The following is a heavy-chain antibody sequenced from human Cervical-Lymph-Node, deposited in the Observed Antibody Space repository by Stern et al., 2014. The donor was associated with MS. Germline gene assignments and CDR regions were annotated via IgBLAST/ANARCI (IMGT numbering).Heavy chain of an antibody. CDR3: ARDGDTAMVTPLYFFAF. J-gene: IGHJ4*02. Sequence: MQLVESGAEVKEPGSAVKVSCKASGGSFNNYAINWVRQAPGQGLEWVGGVIPIFGTPQYAHTFQGRLTFTADESTNTAYMELSSLRSEDSAVYYCARDGDTAMVTPLYFFAFWGQGTLVIVSS. CDR2: VIPIFGTP. D-gene: IGHD5-18*01. CDR1: GGSFNNYA. V-gene: IGHV1-69*01.